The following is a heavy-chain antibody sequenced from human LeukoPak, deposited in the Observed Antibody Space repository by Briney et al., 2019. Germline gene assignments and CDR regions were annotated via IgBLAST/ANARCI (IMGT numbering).Heavy chain of an antibody. J-gene: IGHJ6*02. CDR3: ARQSSGLRSRTHCYYYGMDV. V-gene: IGHV5-51*01. CDR2: IYPGDSDT. Sequence: GESLKISCKGSGYSFTSYWIGWVRQMPGKGLEWMGIIYPGDSDTRYSPSFQGQVTISADKSISTAYLQWSSLKASDTAMYYCARQSSGLRSRTHCYYYGMDVWGQGTTVTVSS. D-gene: IGHD3-22*01. CDR1: GYSFTSYW.